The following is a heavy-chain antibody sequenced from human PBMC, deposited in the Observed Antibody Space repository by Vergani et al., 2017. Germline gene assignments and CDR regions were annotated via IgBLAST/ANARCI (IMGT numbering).Heavy chain of an antibody. D-gene: IGHD3-10*01. CDR1: GFTFSSYG. V-gene: IGHV3-30*18. CDR3: AKARFGEFDDAVDI. CDR2: ISYDGSNK. Sequence: QVQLVESGGGVVQPGRSLRLSCAASGFTFSSYGMHWVRQAPGKGLEWVAVISYDGSNKYYADSVKGRFTISRDNSKNTLYLQMNSLRAEDTAVYYCAKARFGEFDDAVDIWGQGTMVTVSS. J-gene: IGHJ3*02.